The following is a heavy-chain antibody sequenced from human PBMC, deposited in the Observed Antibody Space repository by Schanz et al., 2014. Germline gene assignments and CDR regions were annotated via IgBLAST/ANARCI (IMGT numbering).Heavy chain of an antibody. CDR3: AKELRPGTERPRGNFDY. D-gene: IGHD6-13*01. V-gene: IGHV3-23*04. Sequence: EVLLVDSGGGLVQPGGSLRLSFLSSLFTFISHSIIFFLHSPFPFPSFFSSIIFIFRYTYYAASVKGRFTISRDNSKNTLSLQMNSLRAEDTAVYYCAKELRPGTERPRGNFDYWGQGTLVTVSS. CDR1: LFTFISHS. CDR2: IIFIFRYT. J-gene: IGHJ4*02.